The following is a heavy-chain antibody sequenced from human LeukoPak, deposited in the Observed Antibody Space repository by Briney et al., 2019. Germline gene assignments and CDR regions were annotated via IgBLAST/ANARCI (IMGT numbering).Heavy chain of an antibody. Sequence: ASVTVSCNVSGYTLTELSMHWVRLAPGKGLQWMGGFDPDDGEIIYAQKFQGRVTMTEDTSTGTAYMELRSLRSEDTAMYYCALVRGAYRYDSAWYFDFWGQGTLVTVSS. CDR1: GYTLTELS. D-gene: IGHD5-18*01. J-gene: IGHJ4*02. CDR3: ALVRGAYRYDSAWYFDF. CDR2: FDPDDGEI. V-gene: IGHV1-24*01.